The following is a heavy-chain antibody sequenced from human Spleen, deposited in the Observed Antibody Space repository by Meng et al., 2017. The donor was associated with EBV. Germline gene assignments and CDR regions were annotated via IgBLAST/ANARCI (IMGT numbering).Heavy chain of an antibody. J-gene: IGHJ4*02. Sequence: QPELRESGPGQVKPSETLSLTCTVSGDSISSFYYWGWIRQPPGRGLEWIGSVHYTGSTYYSPSLKSRVTVSVDTSKNQFSLHLNSVTPEDTPVHCCVYFGDLPPLWWGQGTLVTVSS. CDR2: VHYTGST. CDR3: VYFGDLPPLW. V-gene: IGHV4-39*01. D-gene: IGHD3-10*01. CDR1: GDSISSFYY.